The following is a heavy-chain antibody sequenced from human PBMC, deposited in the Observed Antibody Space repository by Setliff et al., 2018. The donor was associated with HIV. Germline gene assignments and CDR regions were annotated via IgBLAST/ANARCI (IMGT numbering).Heavy chain of an antibody. D-gene: IGHD6-19*01. CDR1: GASFIRSRYY. CDR2: VYTTGSA. CDR3: ARALAGGSGWNYFDL. J-gene: IGHJ4*02. V-gene: IGHV4-61*09. Sequence: LSLTCTVSGASFIRSRYYWSWIRQPARKGLEWIGHVYTTGSASYNPSLESRVTILEALSKNQFSLNLDSVTAADTAVYFCARALAGGSGWNYFDLWGPGTLVTVSS.